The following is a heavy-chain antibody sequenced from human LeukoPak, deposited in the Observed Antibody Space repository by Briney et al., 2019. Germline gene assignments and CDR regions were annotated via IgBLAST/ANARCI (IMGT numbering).Heavy chain of an antibody. CDR1: GFIFSDYA. Sequence: GGSLRLSCAASGFIFSDYAMHWVRQAPGKGLEWVAVISYDGTNKNYADSVKGRFTISRDNAKNSLYLQMNSLRAEDTAVYYCAELGITMIGGVWGKGTTVTASS. CDR2: ISYDGTNK. CDR3: AELGITMIGGV. D-gene: IGHD3-10*02. J-gene: IGHJ6*04. V-gene: IGHV3-30*04.